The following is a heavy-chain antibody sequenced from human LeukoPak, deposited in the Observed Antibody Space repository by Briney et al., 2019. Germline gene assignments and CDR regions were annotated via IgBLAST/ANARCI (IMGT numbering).Heavy chain of an antibody. CDR2: ISESGGST. V-gene: IGHV3-23*01. D-gene: IGHD1-1*01. CDR3: ARDHNYAFDN. CDR1: GITLSNYA. J-gene: IGHJ4*02. Sequence: PGGSLRLSCVVSGITLSNYAMSWVRQAPGKGMEWVSGISESGGSTKYADSVKGRFTISRDNSLNTVYLQMNSLRFEDTAVYYCARDHNYAFDNWGQGTLVSVSS.